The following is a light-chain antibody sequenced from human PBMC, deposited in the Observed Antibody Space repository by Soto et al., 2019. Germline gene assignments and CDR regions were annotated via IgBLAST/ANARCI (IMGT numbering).Light chain of an antibody. CDR3: LLFRGSPT. Sequence: EIALTQSPGTLSVSPGERATLSCRASQVVVTAYIHWYQHKPGQAPRLLISGASTRASGIPDRFSGSGVGTDFTRTINRLEPEDCAVYYCLLFRGSPTFGPGSRVHI. CDR2: GAS. V-gene: IGKV3-20*01. CDR1: QVVVTAY. J-gene: IGKJ3*01.